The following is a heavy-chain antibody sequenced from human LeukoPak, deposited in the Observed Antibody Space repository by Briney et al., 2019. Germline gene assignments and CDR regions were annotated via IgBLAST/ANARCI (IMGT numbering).Heavy chain of an antibody. CDR1: GFTFSSYA. CDR2: ISGSGGST. D-gene: IGHD3-22*01. J-gene: IGHJ4*02. Sequence: GGSLRLSCAASGFTFSSYAMSWVRQAPGKGLEWVSAISGSGGSTYYADSVKGRFTISRDNSKNTLYLQMNSLRAEVTAVYYCAKQRGGYYSFDYWGQGTLVTVSS. V-gene: IGHV3-23*01. CDR3: AKQRGGYYSFDY.